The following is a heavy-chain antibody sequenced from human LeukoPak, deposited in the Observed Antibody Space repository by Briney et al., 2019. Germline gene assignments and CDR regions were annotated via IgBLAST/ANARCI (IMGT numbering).Heavy chain of an antibody. J-gene: IGHJ4*02. D-gene: IGHD3-22*01. CDR3: ASNPWGYYDSSVSVDY. V-gene: IGHV4-39*07. CDR2: IYYSGST. CDR1: GGSISSSSYY. Sequence: SETLSLTCTVSGGSISSSSYYWGWIRQPPGKGLEWIGSIYYSGSTYYNPSLKSRVTISVDTSKNQFSLKLSSVTAADTAVYYCASNPWGYYDSSVSVDYWGQGTLVTVSS.